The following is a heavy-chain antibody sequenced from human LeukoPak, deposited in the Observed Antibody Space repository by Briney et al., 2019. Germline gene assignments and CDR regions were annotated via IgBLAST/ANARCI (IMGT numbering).Heavy chain of an antibody. J-gene: IGHJ4*02. Sequence: GGSLRLSCAASGFTFSSYAMSWVRQAPGKGLEWVSAISGSGGSTYYADSVKGRLTISRDNSKNTLYLQMNSLRPEDTSVYYCAKDQKLQPFHYWGQGTLVTVSS. V-gene: IGHV3-23*01. D-gene: IGHD2-15*01. CDR3: AKDQKLQPFHY. CDR1: GFTFSSYA. CDR2: ISGSGGST.